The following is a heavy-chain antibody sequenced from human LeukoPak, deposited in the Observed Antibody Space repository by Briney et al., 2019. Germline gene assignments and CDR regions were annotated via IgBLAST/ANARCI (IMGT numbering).Heavy chain of an antibody. CDR3: AREQRRYSSGWSDY. D-gene: IGHD6-19*01. CDR2: INHSGST. J-gene: IGHJ4*02. V-gene: IGHV4-34*01. Sequence: SETLSLTCAVYGGSFSGYYWSWIRQPPGKGLEWIGEINHSGSTNYNPSLKSRVTISVDTSKNQFSLKLSSVTAADTAVYYCAREQRRYSSGWSDYWGQGTLVTVSS. CDR1: GGSFSGYY.